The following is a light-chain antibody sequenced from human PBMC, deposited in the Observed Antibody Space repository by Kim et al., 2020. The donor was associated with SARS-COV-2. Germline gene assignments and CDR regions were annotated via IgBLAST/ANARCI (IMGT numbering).Light chain of an antibody. J-gene: IGKJ4*01. Sequence: VSVGDRVTITCRASHDINIYLAWYQQKPAKAPNLLIYAASTLQSGVPSRFSGSGSGTEFTLTITSLQPEDFAIYYCQQLNSHPLTFGGGTKVDIK. CDR1: HDINIY. CDR2: AAS. CDR3: QQLNSHPLT. V-gene: IGKV1-9*01.